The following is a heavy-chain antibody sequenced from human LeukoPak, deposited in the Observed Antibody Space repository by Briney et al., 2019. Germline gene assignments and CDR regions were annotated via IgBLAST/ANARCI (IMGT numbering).Heavy chain of an antibody. V-gene: IGHV4-59*01. D-gene: IGHD3-22*01. CDR1: TGSITNFY. CDR2: IHYSGST. Sequence: SETLSLTCSVSTGSITNFYWSWVRQPPGKGLEWIGYIHYSGSTTYNPSLKSRVTMSIDTSKNQFSLKLSSVTAADTAVYYCARVPDYYDIPYYYGMDVWGQGTTVTVSS. CDR3: ARVPDYYDIPYYYGMDV. J-gene: IGHJ6*02.